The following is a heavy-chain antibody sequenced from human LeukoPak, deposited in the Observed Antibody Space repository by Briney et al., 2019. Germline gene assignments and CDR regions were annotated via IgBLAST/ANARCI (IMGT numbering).Heavy chain of an antibody. Sequence: GGSLRLSCAASGFTFSSYWMSWVRQAPGKGLEWVANIKQDGSEKYYVDSVKGRFTISRDNAKNSLYLQMDSLRAEDTAVYYCATSHTLDSSGSYGNFDNWGQGTLVTVSS. CDR3: ATSHTLDSSGSYGNFDN. CDR2: IKQDGSEK. CDR1: GFTFSSYW. J-gene: IGHJ4*02. V-gene: IGHV3-7*02. D-gene: IGHD3-22*01.